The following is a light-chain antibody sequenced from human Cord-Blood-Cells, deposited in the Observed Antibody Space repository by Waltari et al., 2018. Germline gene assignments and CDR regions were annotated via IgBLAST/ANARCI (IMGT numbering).Light chain of an antibody. J-gene: IGKJ5*01. CDR1: QSVSSSY. CDR3: QQYGSSPIT. Sequence: EIVLTQSPGTLSLSPGERATLSCRASQSVSSSYLAWYQQKPGQAPRLLTYGASSRATGIPDRFRGSGSGTDFTLTISRLEAEDFAVYYCQQYGSSPITFGQGTRLEIK. CDR2: GAS. V-gene: IGKV3-20*01.